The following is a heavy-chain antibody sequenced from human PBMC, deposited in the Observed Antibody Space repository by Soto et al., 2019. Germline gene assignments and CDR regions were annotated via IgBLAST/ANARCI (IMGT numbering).Heavy chain of an antibody. CDR1: GFTFSSYW. J-gene: IGHJ3*02. CDR3: ARLYVILTGGDAFDI. Sequence: GGSLRLSCAASGFTFSSYWMTWVHQAPGKGLEWVANIKKDGSEKYYVDSVKGRFTISRDNAKNSLYLQMNSLRAEDTAVYLCARLYVILTGGDAFDIWGRGTMVTVSS. V-gene: IGHV3-7*01. D-gene: IGHD3-9*01. CDR2: IKKDGSEK.